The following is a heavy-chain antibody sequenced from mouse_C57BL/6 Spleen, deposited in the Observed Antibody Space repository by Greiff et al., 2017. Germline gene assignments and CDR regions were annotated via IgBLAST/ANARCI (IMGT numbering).Heavy chain of an antibody. CDR1: GYSITSGYY. D-gene: IGHD2-13*01. CDR3: AREGDDAMDY. J-gene: IGHJ4*01. CDR2: ISYDGSN. V-gene: IGHV3-6*01. Sequence: EVKLQESGPGLVKPSQSLSLTCSVSGYSITSGYYWNWIRQFPGNKLEWMGYISYDGSNNYNPSIKNRISITRDTSKNQFFLKLNSVTTEDTATYYCAREGDDAMDYWGQGTSVTVSS.